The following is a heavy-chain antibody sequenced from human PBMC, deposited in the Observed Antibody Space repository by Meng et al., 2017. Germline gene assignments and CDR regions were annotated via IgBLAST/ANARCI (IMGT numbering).Heavy chain of an antibody. CDR3: ARDEDISAAGKLFGDY. V-gene: IGHV1-2*06. CDR1: GYNFPDYY. D-gene: IGHD6-13*01. Sequence: VQLVPSGAEVKTPGASVKVSCKPSGYNFPDYYIHWLRQAPGQGLEWMGRIDPKNGDTHYAQKFQGRVTMTGDTSISTAYMDLSGLRSDDTAVYYCARDEDISAAGKLFGDYWGQGTLVTVSS. CDR2: IDPKNGDT. J-gene: IGHJ4*02.